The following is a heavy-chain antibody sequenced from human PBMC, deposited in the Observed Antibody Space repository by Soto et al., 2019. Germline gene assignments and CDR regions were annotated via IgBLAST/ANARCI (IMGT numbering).Heavy chain of an antibody. CDR3: AKARSGNYQYYIDY. D-gene: IGHD3-22*01. Sequence: EVQLLESGGGLVQPGGSLRLSCAASGFIFSSYAMNWVRQAPGKGLEWVAGISGSGVNTYYADSVRGRFTICRDNSKNTLYLQMNSLRDEDTAVYYCAKARSGNYQYYIDYWGQGTLVTVSS. CDR2: ISGSGVNT. V-gene: IGHV3-23*01. J-gene: IGHJ4*02. CDR1: GFIFSSYA.